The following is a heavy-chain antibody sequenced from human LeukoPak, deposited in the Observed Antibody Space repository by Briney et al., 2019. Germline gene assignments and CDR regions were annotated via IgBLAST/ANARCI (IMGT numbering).Heavy chain of an antibody. Sequence: ASVKVSCKTSGYTFTSYGISWVRQAPGQGLECMGWISAYNGNTNYAQKLQGRVTMTTDTSTSTAYMELRSLRSDDTAVYYCARDSEDIVVVPAAIGLDYWGQGTLVTVSS. CDR3: ARDSEDIVVVPAAIGLDY. CDR2: ISAYNGNT. D-gene: IGHD2-2*01. V-gene: IGHV1-18*01. J-gene: IGHJ4*02. CDR1: GYTFTSYG.